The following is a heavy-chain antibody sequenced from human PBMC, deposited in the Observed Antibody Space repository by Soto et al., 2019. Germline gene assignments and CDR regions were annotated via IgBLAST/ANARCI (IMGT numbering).Heavy chain of an antibody. D-gene: IGHD6-25*01. CDR2: IYYSGST. CDR3: ARDPAIIGGWFDP. V-gene: IGHV4-59*11. CDR1: GGSISSHY. Sequence: PSETLSVTCTVSGGSISSHYWSWIRQHPGKGLEWIGYIYYSGSTNYNPSLKSRVTISVDTSKNQFSLKLSSVTAADTAVYYCARDPAIIGGWFDPWGQGSLVTVSS. J-gene: IGHJ5*02.